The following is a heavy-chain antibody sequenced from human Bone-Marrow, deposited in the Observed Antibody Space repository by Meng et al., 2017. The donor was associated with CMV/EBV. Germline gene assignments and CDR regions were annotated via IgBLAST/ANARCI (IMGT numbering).Heavy chain of an antibody. CDR2: ISKNSGTI. CDR1: GFTFDDYA. CDR3: ARTGNGFDP. V-gene: IGHV3-9*01. Sequence: SLKISCAASGFTFDDYAMHWVRQAPGKGLEWVSGISKNSGTIGYADSVKGRFTISRDNAKNSLYLQMNSLRAEDTAWYYCARTGNGFDPWGQGTLVTVSS. J-gene: IGHJ5*01. D-gene: IGHD1-1*01.